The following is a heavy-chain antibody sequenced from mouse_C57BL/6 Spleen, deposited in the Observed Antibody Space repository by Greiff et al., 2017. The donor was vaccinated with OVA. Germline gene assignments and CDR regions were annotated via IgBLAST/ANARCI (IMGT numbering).Heavy chain of an antibody. V-gene: IGHV5-6*01. Sequence: EVLLVESGGDLVKPGGSLKLSCAASGFTFSSYGMSWVRQTPDKRLEWVAYISSGGSYTYYPDSVKGRFTISRDNAKNTLYLQMTSLKSEDTAMYDCAGQDDGGKAMGDWGQGTSVTVSS. CDR3: AGQDDGGKAMGD. J-gene: IGHJ4*01. CDR1: GFTFSSYG. CDR2: ISSGGSYT. D-gene: IGHD2-3*01.